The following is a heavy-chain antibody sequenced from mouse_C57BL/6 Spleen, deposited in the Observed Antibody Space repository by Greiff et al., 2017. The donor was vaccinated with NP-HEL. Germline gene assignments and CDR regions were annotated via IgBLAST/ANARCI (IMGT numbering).Heavy chain of an antibody. CDR3: ARSPLSTVVSDWYFDV. CDR1: GYSITSDY. V-gene: IGHV3-8*01. D-gene: IGHD1-1*01. J-gene: IGHJ1*03. CDR2: ISYSGST. Sequence: EVKLQESGPGLAKPSQTLSLTCSVTGYSITSDYWNWIRKFPGNKLEYMGYISYSGSTYYNPSLKSRISITRDTSKNQYYLQLNSVTTEDTATYYCARSPLSTVVSDWYFDVWGTGTTVTVSS.